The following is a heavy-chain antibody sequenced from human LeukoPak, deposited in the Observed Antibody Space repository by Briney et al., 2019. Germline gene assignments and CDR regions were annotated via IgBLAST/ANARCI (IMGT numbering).Heavy chain of an antibody. V-gene: IGHV3-23*01. Sequence: GGSLRLSCAASGFTFSSNVMSWVRQAPGEGLEWVAVISGGGSYTNYADSVKGRFTISRDNSKNTLDLQMNSLRAEDTAVYYCAKYQIGDNVRSGFDIWGRGTTVTVSS. D-gene: IGHD3-22*01. CDR3: AKYQIGDNVRSGFDI. J-gene: IGHJ3*02. CDR2: ISGGGSYT. CDR1: GFTFSSNV.